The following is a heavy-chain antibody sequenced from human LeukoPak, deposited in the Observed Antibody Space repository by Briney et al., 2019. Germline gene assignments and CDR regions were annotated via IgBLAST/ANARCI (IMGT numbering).Heavy chain of an antibody. CDR2: IYYSGST. V-gene: IGHV4-59*08. D-gene: IGHD6-13*01. CDR1: GGSVSSYY. CDR3: ASSSEDYYYGMDV. J-gene: IGHJ6*02. Sequence: SETLSLTCTVSGGSVSSYYWSWIRQPPGKGLEWIGYIYYSGSTNYTPSLKSRVTISVDTSKNQFSLKLSSVTAADTAVYYCASSSEDYYYGMDVWGQGTTVTVSS.